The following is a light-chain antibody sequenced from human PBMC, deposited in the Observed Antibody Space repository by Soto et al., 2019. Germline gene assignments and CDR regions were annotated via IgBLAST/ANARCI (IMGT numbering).Light chain of an antibody. CDR3: QQYNNWPPLT. CDR1: QSVSSN. V-gene: IGKV3-15*01. CDR2: GAS. J-gene: IGKJ4*01. Sequence: EIVMTQSPATLSVSPGESTTLSCRASQSVSSNLAWYQQTPGQAPRLLIYGASTRATGIPARFSGSGSGTEFTLTISSLQSEDFAGYYCQQYNNWPPLTFGGGTKVEIK.